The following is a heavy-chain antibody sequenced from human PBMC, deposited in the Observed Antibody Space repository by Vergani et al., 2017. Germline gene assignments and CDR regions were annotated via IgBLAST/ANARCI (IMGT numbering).Heavy chain of an antibody. J-gene: IGHJ6*02. Sequence: QVQLQQWGAGLLKPSETLSLTCAVYGGSFSGYFWSWIRQPPGKGLEWIGEINHSGCTNYNPSLKSRVTISVDTSKNQFSLKLSSVTAADTAVNYWARRGGEVVAATRAYYYYGMDVWGQGTTVTVSS. D-gene: IGHD2-15*01. CDR3: ARRGGEVVAATRAYYYYGMDV. CDR1: GGSFSGYF. V-gene: IGHV4-34*01. CDR2: INHSGCT.